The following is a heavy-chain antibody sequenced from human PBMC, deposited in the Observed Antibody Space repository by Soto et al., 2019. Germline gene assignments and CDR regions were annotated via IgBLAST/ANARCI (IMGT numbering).Heavy chain of an antibody. D-gene: IGHD1-26*01. V-gene: IGHV1-3*01. CDR3: AANSGSYSRPRY. J-gene: IGHJ4*02. CDR1: GYTFTSYA. Sequence: ASVKVSCKASGYTFTSYAMHWVRQAPGQRLEWMEWINAGNGNTKYSQKFQGRVTITRDTSTSTAYMELRSLRSDDTAVYYCAANSGSYSRPRYWGQGTLVTVSS. CDR2: INAGNGNT.